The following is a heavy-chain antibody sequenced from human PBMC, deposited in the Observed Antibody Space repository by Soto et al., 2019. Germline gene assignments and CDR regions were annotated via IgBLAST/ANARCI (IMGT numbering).Heavy chain of an antibody. Sequence: SGPTLVNPTQPLTLTCTFSGFSLSTSGVGVGWIRQPPGKALEWLALIYWNDDKRYSPSLKSRLTITKDTSKNQVVLTMTNMDPVDTATYYCAHRRPLVSRTHLTTTRPNYYYYGMDVWGQGTTVTVSS. D-gene: IGHD1-1*01. CDR2: IYWNDDK. CDR3: AHRRPLVSRTHLTTTRPNYYYYGMDV. V-gene: IGHV2-5*01. J-gene: IGHJ6*02. CDR1: GFSLSTSGVG.